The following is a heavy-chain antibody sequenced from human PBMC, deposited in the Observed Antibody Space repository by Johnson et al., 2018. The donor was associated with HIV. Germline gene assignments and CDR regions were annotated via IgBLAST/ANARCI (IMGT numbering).Heavy chain of an antibody. CDR2: ISSGGSSI. CDR1: GFVFSDSH. Sequence: QVQLVESGGDLVKPGGSLRLSCVASGFVFSDSHMSWIRQAPGKGLEWISYISSGGSSIYYADSVRGRFTISRDNAKKSLFLQLNRLRAEDTAVYYCAREVRRWLQFDAFDIWGQGTMVTVSS. CDR3: AREVRRWLQFDAFDI. D-gene: IGHD5-24*01. J-gene: IGHJ3*02. V-gene: IGHV3-11*04.